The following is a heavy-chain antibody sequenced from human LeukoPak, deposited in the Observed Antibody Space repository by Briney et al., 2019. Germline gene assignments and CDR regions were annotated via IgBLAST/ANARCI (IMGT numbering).Heavy chain of an antibody. V-gene: IGHV4-39*07. J-gene: IGHJ3*02. CDR3: ARDQRGFGELFNDAFDI. Sequence: PSETLSLTCTVSGGSISSSSYYWGWIRQPPGKGLEWIGSIYYSGSTCYNPSLKSRVTISVDTSKNQFSLKLSSVTAADTAVYYCARDQRGFGELFNDAFDIWGQGTMVTVSS. CDR1: GGSISSSSYY. D-gene: IGHD3-10*01. CDR2: IYYSGST.